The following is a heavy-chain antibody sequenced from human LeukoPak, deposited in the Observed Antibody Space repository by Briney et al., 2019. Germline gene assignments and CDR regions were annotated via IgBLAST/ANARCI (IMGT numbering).Heavy chain of an antibody. CDR1: GGTFSSYA. Sequence: SVKVSCKASGGTFSSYAISWVRQAPGQGLEWMGGIIPIFGTANYAQKFQGRVTITADESTSTAYMELSSLRSEDTAVYYCARWLSRWLRQGGYFDYWGEGTLVTVSS. CDR3: ARWLSRWLRQGGYFDY. D-gene: IGHD5-12*01. J-gene: IGHJ4*02. CDR2: IIPIFGTA. V-gene: IGHV1-69*13.